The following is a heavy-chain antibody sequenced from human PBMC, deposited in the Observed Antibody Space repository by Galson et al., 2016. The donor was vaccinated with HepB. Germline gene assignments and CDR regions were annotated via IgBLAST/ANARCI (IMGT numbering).Heavy chain of an antibody. V-gene: IGHV3-33*01. CDR1: GFTFSRYG. CDR2: IWYDGSNK. J-gene: IGHJ5*01. Sequence: SLRLSCAASGFTFSRYGFHWVRQAPGKGLEWVAAIWYDGSNKYYADSVKGRFTISRDNSKNTLYLQMNSLRAEDTAIYYCARDQVYKYDTSRHYSNWFDSWGQGTLVTVSS. D-gene: IGHD3-22*01. CDR3: ARDQVYKYDTSRHYSNWFDS.